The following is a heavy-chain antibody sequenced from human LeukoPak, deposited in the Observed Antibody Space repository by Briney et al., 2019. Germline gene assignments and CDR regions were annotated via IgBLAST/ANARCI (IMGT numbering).Heavy chain of an antibody. CDR1: GFTFSNAW. Sequence: GGSLRLSCAASGFTFSNAWMSWVRQAPGKGLEGIGRIKRKSDGGTTDYAAPVKGRFTISRDDSKNTVYLQMNSLKTGDTAVYYCTTVGLSGYYDSRGYYYFDYWGQGTLVTVSS. D-gene: IGHD3-22*01. V-gene: IGHV3-15*01. J-gene: IGHJ4*02. CDR2: IKRKSDGGTT. CDR3: TTVGLSGYYDSRGYYYFDY.